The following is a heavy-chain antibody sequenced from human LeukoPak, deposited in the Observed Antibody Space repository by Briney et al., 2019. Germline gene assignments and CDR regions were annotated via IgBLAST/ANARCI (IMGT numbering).Heavy chain of an antibody. CDR1: ADSVSSNSAA. CDR3: ARDLRGEYSRYFDL. CDR2: TYYRSKWYN. D-gene: IGHD6-6*01. Sequence: QTRSLTCAISADSVSSNSAAWNWTRQSPSRGLEWLGRTYYRSKWYNDYAVSVKSRITINPDTSKNQFSLQLNSVTPEDTAVYYCARDLRGEYSRYFDLWGRGTLVTVSS. V-gene: IGHV6-1*01. J-gene: IGHJ2*01.